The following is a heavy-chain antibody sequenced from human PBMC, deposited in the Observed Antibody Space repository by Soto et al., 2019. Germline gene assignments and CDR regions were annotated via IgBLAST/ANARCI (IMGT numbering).Heavy chain of an antibody. CDR1: GYTFTNYG. D-gene: IGHD3-10*01. CDR3: ARDYKQTQKYSYGLDV. V-gene: IGHV1-18*01. J-gene: IGHJ6*02. CDR2: ISAYNGNT. Sequence: QVQLVQSGAEVKKPGASVKVSCKASGYTFTNYGITWVRQAPGQGLEWMGWISAYNGNTKYAQVLEGRVTMTTDTSTSTAYMELRSLRSDDTAAYYCARDYKQTQKYSYGLDVWGQGTTVTVS.